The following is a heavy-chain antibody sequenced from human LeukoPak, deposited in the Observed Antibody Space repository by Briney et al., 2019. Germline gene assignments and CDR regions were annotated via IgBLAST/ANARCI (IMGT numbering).Heavy chain of an antibody. CDR3: AREWYYYDSSGYYPLDY. CDR2: ISGSGSTI. Sequence: PGGSLRLSCAASGFTFSSYAMSWVRQAPGKGLEWVSAISGSGSTIYYADSVKGRFTISRDNAKNSLYLQMNSLRAEDTAVYYCAREWYYYDSSGYYPLDYWGQGTLVTVSS. J-gene: IGHJ4*02. CDR1: GFTFSSYA. D-gene: IGHD3-22*01. V-gene: IGHV3-23*01.